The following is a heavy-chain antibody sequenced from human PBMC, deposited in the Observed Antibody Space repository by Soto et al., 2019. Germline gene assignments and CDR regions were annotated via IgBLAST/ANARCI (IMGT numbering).Heavy chain of an antibody. Sequence: QVQLVESGGGVVQPGRSLRLSCAVSGFTFSSYGMNWVRQAPGKGLEWVAAIYYDGSNKYYADSVRGRFNISRDNFKNTLYLHMNSLRAEDTAVYYCARDSKDDSSGYYAGFDYWGQGTLVTVSS. D-gene: IGHD3-22*01. CDR2: IYYDGSNK. CDR3: ARDSKDDSSGYYAGFDY. V-gene: IGHV3-33*01. CDR1: GFTFSSYG. J-gene: IGHJ4*02.